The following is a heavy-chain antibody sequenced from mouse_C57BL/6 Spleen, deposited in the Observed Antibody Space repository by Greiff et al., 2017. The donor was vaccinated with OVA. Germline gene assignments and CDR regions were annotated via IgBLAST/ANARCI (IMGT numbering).Heavy chain of an antibody. D-gene: IGHD2-4*01. J-gene: IGHJ2*01. CDR3: ARGIYYDYDRGYFDY. CDR2: INPNNGGT. V-gene: IGHV1-26*01. Sequence: VQLQQSGPELVKPGASVKISCKASGYTFTDYYMNWVKQSHGKSLEWIGDINPNNGGTSYNQKFKGKATLTVDKSSSTAYMELRSLTSEDSAVYYCARGIYYDYDRGYFDYWGQGTTLTVSS. CDR1: GYTFTDYY.